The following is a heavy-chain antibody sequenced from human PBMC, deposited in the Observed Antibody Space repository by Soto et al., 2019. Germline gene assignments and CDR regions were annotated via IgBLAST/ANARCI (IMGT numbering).Heavy chain of an antibody. V-gene: IGHV4-30-4*01. CDR1: GGSISSGDYY. CDR2: IYYSGRT. CDR3: ARDGMTTVVTDYWYFDL. D-gene: IGHD4-17*01. Sequence: QVQLQESGPGLVQSSQTLSLTCTVSGGSISSGDYYWSWIRQAPGKGLEWIGYIYYSGRTYYNPSLKSRVTISVDTSKNQLSLKLSSVTAADTAVYYCARDGMTTVVTDYWYFDLWGRGTLVTVSS. J-gene: IGHJ2*01.